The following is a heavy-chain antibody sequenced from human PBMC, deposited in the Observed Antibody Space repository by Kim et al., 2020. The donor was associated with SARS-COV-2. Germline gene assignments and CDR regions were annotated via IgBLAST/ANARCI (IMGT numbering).Heavy chain of an antibody. CDR3: ARVKTATIFGVVAATYHFDY. V-gene: IGHV3-11*01. D-gene: IGHD3-3*01. Sequence: GGSLRLSCAASGFTFSDYYMSWIRQAPGKGLEWVSYISSSGSTIYYADSVKGRFTISRDNAKNSLYLQMNSLRAEDTAVYYCARVKTATIFGVVAATYHFDYWGQGTLVTVSS. J-gene: IGHJ4*02. CDR2: ISSSGSTI. CDR1: GFTFSDYY.